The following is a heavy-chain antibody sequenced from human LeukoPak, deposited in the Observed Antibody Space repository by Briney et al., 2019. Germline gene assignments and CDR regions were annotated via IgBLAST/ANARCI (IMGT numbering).Heavy chain of an antibody. Sequence: TGASLRLSCTTSDFTASSNYMSWGRQALEKGLEWVSVIYIGGSTYYADSVKGRFTISRDISKNTLYLQMNSLRAEDTAVYYCARDWGYCSSTSCHVFDYWGQGTLVTVSS. CDR3: ARDWGYCSSTSCHVFDY. J-gene: IGHJ4*02. CDR2: IYIGGST. V-gene: IGHV3-53*01. CDR1: DFTASSNY. D-gene: IGHD2-2*01.